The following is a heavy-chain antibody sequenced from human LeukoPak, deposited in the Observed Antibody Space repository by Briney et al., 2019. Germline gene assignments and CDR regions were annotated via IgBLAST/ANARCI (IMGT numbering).Heavy chain of an antibody. D-gene: IGHD3-9*01. V-gene: IGHV3-21*01. CDR3: AREGPRYFDWLWDAFDI. Sequence: GGSLRLSCAASGFIFSRYSMNWVRQAPGKGLEWVSSISSSSSYIYYADSVKGRFTISRDNAKNSLYLQMNSLRAEDTAVYYCAREGPRYFDWLWDAFDIWGQGTMVTVSS. J-gene: IGHJ3*02. CDR2: ISSSSSYI. CDR1: GFIFSRYS.